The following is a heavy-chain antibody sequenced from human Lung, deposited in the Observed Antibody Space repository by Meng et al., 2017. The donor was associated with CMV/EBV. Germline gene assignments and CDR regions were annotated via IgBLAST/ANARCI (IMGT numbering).Heavy chain of an antibody. V-gene: IGHV4-30-4*08. CDR2: IHNSGGS. Sequence: VKLQESVPGVVKPSQTLSLTCTVSCHSVSSGPSYWCWVPPTPAKGLGCICYIHNSGGSGYHRSLQSPLIISIGKSKNPFYLQLPSVPAADPAVYYCVSRFPNTNAYRAVFDFWGRGTLVTVSS. D-gene: IGHD2-8*01. CDR1: CHSVSSGPSY. CDR3: VSRFPNTNAYRAVFDF. J-gene: IGHJ4*02.